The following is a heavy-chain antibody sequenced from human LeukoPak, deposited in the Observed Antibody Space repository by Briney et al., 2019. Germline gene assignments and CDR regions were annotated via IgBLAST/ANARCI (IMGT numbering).Heavy chain of an antibody. CDR2: ISDRGTT. Sequence: SETLALTCAVYIESFRGYHGSWIRQTPGKGLECMGEISDRGTTTINPCLRRRVSLSIDTTKTQFSLDMRSMTAADTAVYYCARGQGVTVIKVGKNWFDPWSQGTQVIVSP. J-gene: IGHJ5*02. CDR3: ARGQGVTVIKVGKNWFDP. D-gene: IGHD3-22*01. V-gene: IGHV4-34*01. CDR1: IESFRGYH.